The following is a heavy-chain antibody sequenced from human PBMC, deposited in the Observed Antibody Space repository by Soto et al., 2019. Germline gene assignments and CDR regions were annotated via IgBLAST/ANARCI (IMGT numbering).Heavy chain of an antibody. CDR2: IYYSGST. CDR1: GGSISSYY. Sequence: ETLSLTCTVSGGSISSYYWSWIRQPPGKGLEWIGYIYYSGSTNYNPSLKSRVTISVDTSKNQFSLKLSSVTAADTAVYYCARHTDAGRGNYYYYYYMDVWGKGTTVTVSS. CDR3: ARHTDAGRGNYYYYYYMDV. D-gene: IGHD3-16*01. J-gene: IGHJ6*03. V-gene: IGHV4-59*08.